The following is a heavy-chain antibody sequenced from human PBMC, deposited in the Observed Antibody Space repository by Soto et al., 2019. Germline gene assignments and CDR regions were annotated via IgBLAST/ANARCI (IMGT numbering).Heavy chain of an antibody. Sequence: EVQLLESGGGLVQPGGSLRLSCAASGFTFSSYAMSWVRQAPGKGLEWVSAISGSGGSTYYADSVKGRFTISRDNSQNTLYLQMNSLRAEDTAVYSCATTVDSSGPFDYWGQGTLVTVSS. CDR3: ATTVDSSGPFDY. J-gene: IGHJ4*02. V-gene: IGHV3-23*01. D-gene: IGHD3-22*01. CDR2: ISGSGGST. CDR1: GFTFSSYA.